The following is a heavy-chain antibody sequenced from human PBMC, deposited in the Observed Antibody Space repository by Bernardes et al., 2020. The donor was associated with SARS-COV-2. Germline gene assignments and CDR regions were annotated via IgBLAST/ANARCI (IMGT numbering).Heavy chain of an antibody. V-gene: IGHV1-2*02. CDR2: IDPKSGGT. Sequence: ASVEVSCKASGYTFSGYYIQWVRQAPGKGLEWMGWIDPKSGGTNYAQKFQGRVTMTRDTSVSTVCMELSRLRADDTAVYYCAQSGYFSHFDYWGQGTLVTVSS. J-gene: IGHJ4*02. D-gene: IGHD5-12*01. CDR1: GYTFSGYY. CDR3: AQSGYFSHFDY.